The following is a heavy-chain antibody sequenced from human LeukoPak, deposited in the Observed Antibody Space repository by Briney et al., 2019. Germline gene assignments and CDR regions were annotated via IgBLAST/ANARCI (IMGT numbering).Heavy chain of an antibody. D-gene: IGHD1/OR15-1a*01. CDR2: INPQSGGT. J-gene: IGHJ4*02. Sequence: ASVKVSCKASGYSFAAYYLHWVRQAPRQGLEWMGWINPQSGGTSSAQKFQGRVTMARDTSITTGYMELNGLTPDDTAVYYCARDNNSAADYWGQGTLVTVSS. CDR1: GYSFAAYY. V-gene: IGHV1-2*02. CDR3: ARDNNSAADY.